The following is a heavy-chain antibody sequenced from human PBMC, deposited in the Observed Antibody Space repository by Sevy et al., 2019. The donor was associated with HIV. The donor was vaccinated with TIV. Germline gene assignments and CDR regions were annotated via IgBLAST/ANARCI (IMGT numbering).Heavy chain of an antibody. D-gene: IGHD4-17*01. V-gene: IGHV3-11*01. CDR2: ISSSGSTI. J-gene: IGHJ6*02. CDR3: ARDSGAVTNYYYYYGMDV. CDR1: GFTFSDYY. Sequence: GGSLRLSCAASGFTFSDYYMSWIRQAPGKGLEWVSYISSSGSTIYYADSVKGRFTISRDNAKNSLYLQMNSLRAEDTVVYYCARDSGAVTNYYYYYGMDVWGQGTTVTVSS.